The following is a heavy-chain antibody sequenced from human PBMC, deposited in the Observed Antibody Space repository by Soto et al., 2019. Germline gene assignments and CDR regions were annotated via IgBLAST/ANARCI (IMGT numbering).Heavy chain of an antibody. CDR2: IYWDDSK. J-gene: IGHJ4*02. Sequence: QITLKESGPTLVRPTQTLTLTCAFSGFSLSTSGVGVGWIRQPPGKALEWLAVIYWDDSKHYSPSLRSRLTITKDTSKTQVVLTMTNMDPMDTGTSYCAHKGPEDWPLDYWGQGTLVTVSS. CDR3: AHKGPEDWPLDY. D-gene: IGHD3-9*01. V-gene: IGHV2-5*02. CDR1: GFSLSTSGVG.